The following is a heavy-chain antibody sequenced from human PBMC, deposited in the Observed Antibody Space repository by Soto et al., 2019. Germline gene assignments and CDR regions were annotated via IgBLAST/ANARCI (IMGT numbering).Heavy chain of an antibody. CDR2: IKSKTDGGTT. D-gene: IGHD5-18*01. CDR3: TPDRGGLRAFDI. V-gene: IGHV3-15*01. CDR1: GFTFSSCA. Sequence: GGSLRLSCAASGFTFSSCAMSWVRQAPGKGLEWVGRIKSKTDGGTTDYAAPVKGRFTISRDDSKNTLYLQMNSLKTEDTAVYYCTPDRGGLRAFDIWGQGTMVTVSS. J-gene: IGHJ3*02.